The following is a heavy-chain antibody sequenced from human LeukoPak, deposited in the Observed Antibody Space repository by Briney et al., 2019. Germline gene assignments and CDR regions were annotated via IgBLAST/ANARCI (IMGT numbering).Heavy chain of an antibody. J-gene: IGHJ4*02. CDR3: ARNGIAVNGYFDY. CDR1: GFTFSSYS. D-gene: IGHD6-19*01. Sequence: PGGSLRLSCAASGFTFSSYSMNWVRQAPGKGLEWVSAISGRGDRTYYADSVKGRCTISRDNSKNSLYLQMNSLRAEDTGVYYCARNGIAVNGYFDYWGQGTLVTVSS. CDR2: ISGRGDRT. V-gene: IGHV3-23*01.